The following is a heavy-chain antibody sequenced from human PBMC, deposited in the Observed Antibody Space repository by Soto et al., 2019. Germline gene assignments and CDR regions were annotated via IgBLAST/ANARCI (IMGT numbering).Heavy chain of an antibody. D-gene: IGHD3-22*01. CDR3: ARADSSGYFDY. CDR1: GGSISSGDYY. CDR2: IYYSGST. J-gene: IGHJ4*02. Sequence: QVQLQESGPGLVKPSQTLSLTCTVSGGSISSGDYYWSWIRQPPGKGLEWIGYIYYSGSTYYNPFHKRRVTMSVDTSKNQFSLKLSTVTAADTAVYYRARADSSGYFDYWGQGTQVTVSS. V-gene: IGHV4-30-4*01.